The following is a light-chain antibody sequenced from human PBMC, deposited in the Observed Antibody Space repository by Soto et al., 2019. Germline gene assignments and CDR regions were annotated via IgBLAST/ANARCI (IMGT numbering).Light chain of an antibody. CDR1: QSIFNY. J-gene: IGKJ1*01. CDR2: ATS. Sequence: DIQMTQSPSSLSASVGDRVTITCRASQSIFNYLNWYQQKPGKAPKLLIFATSNLQSGVPSRFSGSGSGTEFTLTISSLQLEDFATYSCQHSSLSPWTVGQGTKVEIK. CDR3: QHSSLSPWT. V-gene: IGKV1-39*01.